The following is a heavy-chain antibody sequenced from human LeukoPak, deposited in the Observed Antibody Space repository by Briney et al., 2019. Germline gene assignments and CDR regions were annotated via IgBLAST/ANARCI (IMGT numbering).Heavy chain of an antibody. Sequence: GGSLRLSCAASGFTFSYYWMSWVRQAPGKGLEWVDNIKQEGSEKYDVDSVKGRFTISRDNAKNSLYLQMNSLRAEDTAMYYCARIGEECELLWGQGTLVSVSS. CDR1: GFTFSYYW. V-gene: IGHV3-7*01. CDR3: ARIGEECELL. D-gene: IGHD1-26*01. CDR2: IKQEGSEK. J-gene: IGHJ4*02.